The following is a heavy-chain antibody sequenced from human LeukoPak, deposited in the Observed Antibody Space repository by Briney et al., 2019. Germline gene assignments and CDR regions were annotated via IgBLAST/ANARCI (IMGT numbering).Heavy chain of an antibody. D-gene: IGHD6-13*01. J-gene: IGHJ2*01. Sequence: SETLSLTCTVSGGSISSYYWSWIRQPPGKGLEWIGYIYYSGSTKYNPSLKSRVTISVDTSKNQFSLKLSSVTAADTAVYYCARVGIAARVSGHFDLWGRGTLVTVSS. V-gene: IGHV4-59*01. CDR3: ARVGIAARVSGHFDL. CDR1: GGSISSYY. CDR2: IYYSGST.